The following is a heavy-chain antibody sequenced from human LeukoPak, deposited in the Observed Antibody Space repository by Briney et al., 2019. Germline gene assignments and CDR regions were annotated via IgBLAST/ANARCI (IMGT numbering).Heavy chain of an antibody. CDR1: GASISSSY. CDR3: ARDTRGYYDSSGHFDY. D-gene: IGHD3-22*01. CDR2: ISTGGST. J-gene: IGHJ4*02. Sequence: PSETLSLTCTVSGASISSSYCTWIRQPAGEGLEWIGRISTGGSTTYNPSFKSRVTMSVDMSKNQFSLQLSSVTAADTAVYYCARDTRGYYDSSGHFDYWGQGTLVTVSS. V-gene: IGHV4-4*07.